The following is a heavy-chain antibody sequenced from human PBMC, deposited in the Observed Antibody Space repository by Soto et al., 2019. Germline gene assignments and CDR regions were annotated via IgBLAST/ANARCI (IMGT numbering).Heavy chain of an antibody. CDR2: IIPIFGTA. Sequence: QVQLVQSGAEVKEPGSSVTVSCKASGGTFSSNTLSWVRQAPGQGLEWMGGIIPIFGTANYAQKFQGRVTITADESTSTAYMELSSLRSEDTAVYYCARAREGYCSGDNCYFYYGMDVWGQGTTVTASS. V-gene: IGHV1-69*12. CDR1: GGTFSSNT. D-gene: IGHD2-15*01. CDR3: ARAREGYCSGDNCYFYYGMDV. J-gene: IGHJ6*02.